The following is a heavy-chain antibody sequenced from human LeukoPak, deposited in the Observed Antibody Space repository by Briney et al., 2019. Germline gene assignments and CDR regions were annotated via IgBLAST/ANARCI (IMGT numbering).Heavy chain of an antibody. CDR2: INHSGST. D-gene: IGHD1-7*01. Sequence: SETLSLTCAVYGGSFSGYYWSWIRQPPGKWLEWIGEINHSGSTNYNPSLKSRVTISVDTSKNQFSLKLSSVTAADTAVHYCARGSSNWNYYKSPIGFDPWGQGTLVTVSS. V-gene: IGHV4-34*01. CDR3: ARGSSNWNYYKSPIGFDP. CDR1: GGSFSGYY. J-gene: IGHJ5*02.